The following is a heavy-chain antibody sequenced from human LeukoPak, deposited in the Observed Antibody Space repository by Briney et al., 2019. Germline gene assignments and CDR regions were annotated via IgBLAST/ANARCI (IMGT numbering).Heavy chain of an antibody. Sequence: PSETLSLTCTVSGGSISSSSYYWGWIRQPPGKGLEWIGSIYYSGSTYYNPSLKSRVTISVDTSKNQFSLKLSSVTAADTAVYYCARHPRPAYDILTDHKSGFDYWGQGTLVTVSS. D-gene: IGHD3-9*01. CDR2: IYYSGST. V-gene: IGHV4-39*01. CDR3: ARHPRPAYDILTDHKSGFDY. J-gene: IGHJ4*02. CDR1: GGSISSSSYY.